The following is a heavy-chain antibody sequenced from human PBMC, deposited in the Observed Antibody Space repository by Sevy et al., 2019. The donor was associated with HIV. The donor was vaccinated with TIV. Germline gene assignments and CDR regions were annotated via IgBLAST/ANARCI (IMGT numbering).Heavy chain of an antibody. CDR1: GFTFSNYV. V-gene: IGHV3-23*01. D-gene: IGHD5-12*01. CDR3: ATEGLSGYDAPFAY. Sequence: QLGGSLRLSCAASGFTFSNYVMSWVRQAPGKGLEWVSAISGSGGRIYYADSVKGRFTISRDNSKNTLYLQMNSLRAEDTAVYYCATEGLSGYDAPFAYWGQGTLVTVSS. J-gene: IGHJ4*02. CDR2: ISGSGGRI.